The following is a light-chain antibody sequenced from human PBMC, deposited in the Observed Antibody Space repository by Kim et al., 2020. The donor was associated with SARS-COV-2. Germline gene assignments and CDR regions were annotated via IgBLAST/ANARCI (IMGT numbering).Light chain of an antibody. V-gene: IGLV1-40*01. CDR3: QSYASSLSGWV. J-gene: IGLJ3*02. CDR1: RSNIRAPYY. Sequence: VPLSPTRRRSNIRAPYYLPSYQQLPAPAPPPLLFGNTNRPSGVPDRFSGSKSGTSASLAITGLQAEDEADYYCQSYASSLSGWVFGGGTQLTVL. CDR2: GNT.